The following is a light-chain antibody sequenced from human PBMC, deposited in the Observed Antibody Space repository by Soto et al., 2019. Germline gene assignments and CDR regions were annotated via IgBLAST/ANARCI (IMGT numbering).Light chain of an antibody. CDR2: DNN. CDR3: GTWVSSLSDGGGV. Sequence: QSVLTQPPSVSAAPGQKVTISCSGSSSNIGNNYVSWYQQLPGTAPKLLIYDNNKRPSGIPDRFSGSKSGTSATLGITGLQTGDEADYYCGTWVSSLSDGGGVFGGGTKHTVL. J-gene: IGLJ2*01. CDR1: SSNIGNNY. V-gene: IGLV1-51*01.